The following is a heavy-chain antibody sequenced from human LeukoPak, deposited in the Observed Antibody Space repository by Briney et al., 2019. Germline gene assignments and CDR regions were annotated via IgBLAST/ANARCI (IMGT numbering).Heavy chain of an antibody. D-gene: IGHD4-23*01. CDR2: ISSSSSYI. CDR1: GFTYSRYS. V-gene: IGHV3-21*01. J-gene: IGHJ3*02. Sequence: GGSLRLSCAASGFTYSRYSMKWVRQATGKGVEGVSYISSSSSYIYYADSVKGRYTIYRDNDKNSLYLQMTSLRAQDTALYYCARVRWESAHDAFDIWVQGTIVTVSS. CDR3: ARVRWESAHDAFDI.